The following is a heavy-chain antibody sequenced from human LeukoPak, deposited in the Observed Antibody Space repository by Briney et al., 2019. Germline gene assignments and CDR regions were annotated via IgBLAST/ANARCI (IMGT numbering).Heavy chain of an antibody. V-gene: IGHV3-66*01. CDR1: GFTVSSNY. D-gene: IGHD6-13*01. CDR2: IYSGGST. J-gene: IGHJ4*02. Sequence: GESLRLSCAASGFTVSSNYMIWVRQAPGKGLEWVSVIYSGGSTYYADSVKGRFTISRDNSKNTLYPQMNSLRADDTAVYYCARVAAAGPFDYWGQGTLVTVSS. CDR3: ARVAAAGPFDY.